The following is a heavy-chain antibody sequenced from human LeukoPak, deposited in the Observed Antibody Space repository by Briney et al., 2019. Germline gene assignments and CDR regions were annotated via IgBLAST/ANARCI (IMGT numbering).Heavy chain of an antibody. J-gene: IGHJ4*02. D-gene: IGHD3-3*01. CDR3: ARRDGNYDFWTGYLYYFNY. Sequence: SETLSLTCTVSGVSISSSNYYWGWIRQPPGKGLEWIGSIYYSGSTYYNPSLKSRVSISVDTSKNQFSLRLSPLTAADTAVYYCARRDGNYDFWTGYLYYFNYWGQGTLVTVSS. V-gene: IGHV4-39*01. CDR1: GVSISSSNYY. CDR2: IYYSGST.